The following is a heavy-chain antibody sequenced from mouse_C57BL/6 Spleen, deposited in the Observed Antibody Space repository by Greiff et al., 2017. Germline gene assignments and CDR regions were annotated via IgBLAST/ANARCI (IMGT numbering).Heavy chain of an antibody. CDR3: ARSGDSQASEDMDY. V-gene: IGHV1-82*01. D-gene: IGHD3-3*01. J-gene: IGHJ4*01. CDR2: IYPGDGDT. Sequence: QVQLQQSGPELVKPGASVKISCKASGYAFSSSWMNWVKQRPGKGLEWIGRIYPGDGDTNYNGKFKGKATLTADKSSSTAYMQLSSLTSEDSAVYFCARSGDSQASEDMDYWGQGTSVTVSS. CDR1: GYAFSSSW.